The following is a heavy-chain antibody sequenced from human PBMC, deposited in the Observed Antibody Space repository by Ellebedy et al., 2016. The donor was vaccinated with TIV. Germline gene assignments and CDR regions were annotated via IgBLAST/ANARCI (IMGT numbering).Heavy chain of an antibody. CDR1: GSSFSDSY. J-gene: IGHJ6*03. Sequence: GESLKISXAASGSSFSDSYMSWIRQAPGKGLEWVSYISSGGTTIHYADSVKGRFTISRDNAKNSLYLQMNSLRAEDTAVYYCARRYMDVWGRGTTVTVSS. CDR2: ISSGGTTI. V-gene: IGHV3-11*04. CDR3: ARRYMDV.